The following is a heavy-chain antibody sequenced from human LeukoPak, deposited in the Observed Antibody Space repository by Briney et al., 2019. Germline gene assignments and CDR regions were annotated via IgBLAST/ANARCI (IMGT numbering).Heavy chain of an antibody. J-gene: IGHJ3*02. Sequence: PGGSLRLSCAASGFTVSSNYMSWVRQAPGKGLEWVSVIYSGGSTYYADSVKGRFTISRDNSKNTLYLQMNSLRAEDTAVYYCARDRGRYDSSGYYYDDAFDIWGQGTMVTVSS. CDR1: GFTVSSNY. D-gene: IGHD3-22*01. CDR3: ARDRGRYDSSGYYYDDAFDI. V-gene: IGHV3-53*01. CDR2: IYSGGST.